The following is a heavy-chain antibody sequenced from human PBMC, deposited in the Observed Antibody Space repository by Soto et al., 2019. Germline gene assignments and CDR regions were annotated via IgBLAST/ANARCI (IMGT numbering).Heavy chain of an antibody. Sequence: QVQLVQSGAEVKKPGSSVRVSCKASGGTFSSYGISWVRQAPGQGLEWMGGIIPIFDTADYAQKFQGRVTITADESTSTAYMELSSLRSEDTAVYYCATHPMATITYYSGMDVWGQGTTVTVSS. V-gene: IGHV1-69*12. J-gene: IGHJ6*02. CDR1: GGTFSSYG. CDR2: IIPIFDTA. CDR3: ATHPMATITYYSGMDV. D-gene: IGHD5-12*01.